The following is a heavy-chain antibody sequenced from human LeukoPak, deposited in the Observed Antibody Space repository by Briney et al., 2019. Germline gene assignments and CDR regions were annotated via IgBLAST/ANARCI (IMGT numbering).Heavy chain of an antibody. V-gene: IGHV1-8*02. Sequence: GASVKVSCKASGYTFTGYYMHWVRQATGQGLEWMGWMNPNSGNTGYAQKFQGRVTMTRNTSISTAYMELSSLRSEDTAVYYCARGHEVYYYYYGMDVWGQGTTVTVSS. J-gene: IGHJ6*02. CDR3: ARGHEVYYYYYGMDV. CDR1: GYTFTGYY. CDR2: MNPNSGNT.